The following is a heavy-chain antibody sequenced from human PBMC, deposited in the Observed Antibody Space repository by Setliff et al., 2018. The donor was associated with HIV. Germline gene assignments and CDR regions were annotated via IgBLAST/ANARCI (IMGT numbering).Heavy chain of an antibody. J-gene: IGHJ4*02. V-gene: IGHV7-4-1*01. D-gene: IGHD5-12*01. CDR1: GYTFSYYA. CDR2: INSNTGNP. Sequence: ASVKVSCKASGYTFSYYAVNWVRQAPGQGLEWMGRINSNTGNPTYAQGFTGRFVFSLDTSVSTAYLQILKAEDTAVYYCARTGPSTDGYNLVIDYWGQGTLVTV. CDR3: ARTGPSTDGYNLVIDY.